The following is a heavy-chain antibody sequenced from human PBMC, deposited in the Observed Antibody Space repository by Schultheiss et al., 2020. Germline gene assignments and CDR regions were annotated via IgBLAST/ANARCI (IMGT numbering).Heavy chain of an antibody. D-gene: IGHD3-22*01. CDR3: ARFDSSGYVAFDL. CDR2: ISGSGGST. CDR1: GFTFSSYA. J-gene: IGHJ3*01. Sequence: GESLKISCAASGFTFSSYAMSWVRQAPGKGLEWVSAISGSGGSTYYADSVKGRFTISRDNAKNSLYLQMNSLRAEDTAIYYCARFDSSGYVAFDLWGPGTMVTVSS. V-gene: IGHV3-23*01.